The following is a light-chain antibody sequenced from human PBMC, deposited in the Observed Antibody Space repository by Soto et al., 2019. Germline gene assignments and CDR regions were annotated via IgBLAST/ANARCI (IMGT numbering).Light chain of an antibody. V-gene: IGLV2-8*01. CDR2: EVS. CDR3: SSYAGSKTL. J-gene: IGLJ2*01. CDR1: SSDVGGYNY. Sequence: QSVLTQPPSASGSPGQSVTISCTGTSSDVGGYNYVSWYQQHPGKAPKLMIYEVSKRPSGVPDRFSGSKSGNTASLTVPGLQAEDEADYYCSSYAGSKTLFGGGTKLTVL.